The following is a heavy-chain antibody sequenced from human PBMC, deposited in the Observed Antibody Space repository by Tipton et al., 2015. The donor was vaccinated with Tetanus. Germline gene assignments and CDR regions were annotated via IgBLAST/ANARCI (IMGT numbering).Heavy chain of an antibody. Sequence: LRLSCTVSGGSISSSSYYWGWIRQPPGKGLEWIGEINHSGSTNYNPSLKSRVTISVDASKNQFSLKLSSVTAADTAVYYCASSYGDYGGYYYGMDIWGQGTTVTVSS. CDR2: INHSGST. D-gene: IGHD4-17*01. CDR3: ASSYGDYGGYYYGMDI. J-gene: IGHJ6*02. CDR1: GGSISSSSYY. V-gene: IGHV4-39*07.